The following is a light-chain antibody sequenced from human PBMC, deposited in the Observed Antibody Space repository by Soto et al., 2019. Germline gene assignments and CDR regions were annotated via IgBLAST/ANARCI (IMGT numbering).Light chain of an antibody. CDR3: QHYYTYPLYP. CDR1: EGMSST. J-gene: IGKJ2*01. CDR2: DVS. V-gene: IGKV1-13*02. Sequence: AIQLTQSPSSLSASVGDRVTITCRTSEGMSSTLAWYQQKPGKAPKILIYDVSSLESGVPSRFSGGGSGTDFTLTISSLQPEDFATDYCQHYYTYPLYPFGQGTKLQIK.